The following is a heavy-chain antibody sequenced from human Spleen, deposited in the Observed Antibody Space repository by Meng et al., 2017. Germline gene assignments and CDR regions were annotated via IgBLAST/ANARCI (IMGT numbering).Heavy chain of an antibody. CDR2: IGGGGVDT. Sequence: SCKASGYTFTSYGISWVRQAPGKGLEWVSAIGGGGVDTFYADSVKGQFTISRDDSKNTLYLQMNSLRAEDTAVYYCAKDRESYNSVWDAFDIWGQGTMVTVSS. D-gene: IGHD1-20*01. J-gene: IGHJ3*02. V-gene: IGHV3-23*01. CDR3: AKDRESYNSVWDAFDI. CDR1: GYTFTSYG.